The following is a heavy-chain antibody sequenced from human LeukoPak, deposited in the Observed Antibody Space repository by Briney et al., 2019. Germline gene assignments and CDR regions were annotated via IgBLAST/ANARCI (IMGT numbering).Heavy chain of an antibody. CDR1: GYTLTELS. D-gene: IGHD2-2*01. CDR2: FDPEDGET. CDR3: AIGYCSSTSCYYDAFDI. J-gene: IGHJ3*02. Sequence: ASVKVSCKVSGYTLTELSMHWVRQAPGKGLEWMGGFDPEDGETIYAQKFQGRVTMTEDTSTDTAYMELSSLRSEDTAVYYCAIGYCSSTSCYYDAFDIWGQGTMVTVSS. V-gene: IGHV1-24*01.